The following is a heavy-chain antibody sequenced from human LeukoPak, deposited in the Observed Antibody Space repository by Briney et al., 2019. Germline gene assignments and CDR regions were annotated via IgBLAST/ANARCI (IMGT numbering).Heavy chain of an antibody. Sequence: PGGSLRLSCAASGFTFRNSGMTWARQAPGKGLEWVSAISGRSGRTYYADSVRGRFTISRDNSKNTLYLQMNSLRVEDTAMYYCAKDRGRILLATPKDAFDIWGQGTLVTVSS. V-gene: IGHV3-23*01. CDR1: GFTFRNSG. J-gene: IGHJ3*02. CDR2: ISGRSGRT. D-gene: IGHD4-23*01. CDR3: AKDRGRILLATPKDAFDI.